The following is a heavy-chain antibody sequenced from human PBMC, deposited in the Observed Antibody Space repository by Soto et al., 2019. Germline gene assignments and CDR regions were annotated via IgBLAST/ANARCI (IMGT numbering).Heavy chain of an antibody. CDR1: GGSISSGDYY. J-gene: IGHJ6*02. V-gene: IGHV4-30-4*01. CDR2: IYYSGST. CDR3: SAYGDYYYYGMDV. Sequence: SETLSLTCTVSGGSISSGDYYWGWIRQPPGKGLEWIGYIYYSGSTYYNPSLKSRVTISVDTSKNQFSLKLSSVTAADTAVYYCSAYGDYYYYGMDVWGQGTTVTVSS. D-gene: IGHD4-17*01.